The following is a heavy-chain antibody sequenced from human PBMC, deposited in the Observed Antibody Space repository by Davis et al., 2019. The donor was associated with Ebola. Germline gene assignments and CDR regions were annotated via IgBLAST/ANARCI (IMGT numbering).Heavy chain of an antibody. CDR2: INHSGST. CDR1: GGSFSAYY. D-gene: IGHD3-3*01. J-gene: IGHJ6*02. CDR3: ARGDSDFWSGYYRPRGYYYGMDV. Sequence: SETLSLTCAVYGGSFSAYYWSWIRQPPEKGLEWIGEINHSGSTNYNPSLKSRVTISVDTSKNQFSLKLSSVTAADTAVYYCARGDSDFWSGYYRPRGYYYGMDVWGQGTTVTVSS. V-gene: IGHV4-34*01.